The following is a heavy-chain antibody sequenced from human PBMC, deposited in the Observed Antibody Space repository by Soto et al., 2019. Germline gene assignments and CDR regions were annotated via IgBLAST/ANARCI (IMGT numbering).Heavy chain of an antibody. CDR1: GYTFTSYD. Sequence: QVQLVQSGAEVKKPGASVKVSCKASGYTFTSYDVNWVRQATGQGLEWMGWMNPNSGNTGYAQKFQGRVTMTRNTSISTAYMELSSLRSEDTAVYYCFLLPGYGSYDAFDIWGQGTMVTVSS. CDR3: FLLPGYGSYDAFDI. J-gene: IGHJ3*02. D-gene: IGHD1-1*01. CDR2: MNPNSGNT. V-gene: IGHV1-8*01.